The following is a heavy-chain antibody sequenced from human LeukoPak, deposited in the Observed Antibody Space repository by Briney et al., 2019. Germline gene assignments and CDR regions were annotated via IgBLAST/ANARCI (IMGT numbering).Heavy chain of an antibody. CDR2: IYSGGST. J-gene: IGHJ5*02. V-gene: IGHV3-66*02. D-gene: IGHD4-17*01. CDR1: GFTVSSNY. CDR3: ARLRQRSWFDP. Sequence: GGSLRLSCAASGFTVSSNYMSWVRQAPGKGLEWVSVIYSGGSTYYADSVKGRFTISRDSSKNTLYLQMNSLRAEDTAVYCCARLRQRSWFDPWGQGTLVTVSS.